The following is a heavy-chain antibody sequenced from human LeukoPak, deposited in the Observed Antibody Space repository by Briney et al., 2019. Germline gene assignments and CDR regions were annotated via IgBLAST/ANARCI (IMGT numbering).Heavy chain of an antibody. D-gene: IGHD2-21*02. CDR3: ARDAYCGGDCYFAFQH. CDR1: GFAFSNTG. J-gene: IGHJ1*01. CDR2: IHSGGST. V-gene: IGHV3-66*01. Sequence: GGSLRLSCAASGFAFSNTGMNWVRQAPGKGLEWVSVIHSGGSTYYADSVKGRFIISRDNSKNTLYLQMNSLRAEDTAVYYCARDAYCGGDCYFAFQHWGQGTLVTVSS.